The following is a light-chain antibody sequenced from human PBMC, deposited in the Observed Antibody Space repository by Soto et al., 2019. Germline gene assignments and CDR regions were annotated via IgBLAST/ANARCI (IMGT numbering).Light chain of an antibody. Sequence: EIVMTQSPPTLSVSPGDGATLACRASQSLRSNLAWYQHKPGQAPRLLIYGASPRATGIPARFSGSGSGTDFTLTISGLQSEDSAVYYCQQYGYWPRTFGQGTKVEI. CDR3: QQYGYWPRT. J-gene: IGKJ1*01. V-gene: IGKV3-15*01. CDR1: QSLRSN. CDR2: GAS.